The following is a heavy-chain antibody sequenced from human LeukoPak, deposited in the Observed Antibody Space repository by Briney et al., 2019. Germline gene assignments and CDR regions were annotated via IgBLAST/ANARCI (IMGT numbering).Heavy chain of an antibody. Sequence: SETLSLTCTVSGGSISSYYWSWIRQPPGKGLEWIGYIYYSGSTNYNPSLKSRVTISVDTSKNQFSLKLSSVTAADTAVYYCARGYYGDYAQNWFDPWGQGTLVTVSS. CDR3: ARGYYGDYAQNWFDP. V-gene: IGHV4-59*01. J-gene: IGHJ5*02. CDR1: GGSISSYY. D-gene: IGHD4-17*01. CDR2: IYYSGST.